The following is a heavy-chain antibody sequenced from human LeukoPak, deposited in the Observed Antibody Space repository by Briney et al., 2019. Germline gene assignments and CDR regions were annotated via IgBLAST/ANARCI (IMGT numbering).Heavy chain of an antibody. CDR1: GGFNTQYY. V-gene: IGHV4-59*01. J-gene: IGHJ4*02. CDR3: ARGQWLPVFDF. Sequence: PSETLSLTCSVSGGFNTQYYWSWIRQPAGKGLEWIGYIYHSGSTNYNPSLKSRVTISVDTSKNHFSLKLSSVTAADTAVYYCARGQWLPVFDFWGQGTPVTVSS. CDR2: IYHSGST. D-gene: IGHD3-22*01.